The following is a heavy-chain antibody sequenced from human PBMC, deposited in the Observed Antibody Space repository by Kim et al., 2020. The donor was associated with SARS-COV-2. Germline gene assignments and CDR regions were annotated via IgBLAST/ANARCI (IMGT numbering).Heavy chain of an antibody. D-gene: IGHD1-1*01. V-gene: IGHV1-46*01. Sequence: KFQGRVTMTRDTSTSTVYMELSSLRSEDTAVYYCARALGAGGPNWKLWYWGQGTLVTVSS. J-gene: IGHJ4*02. CDR3: ARALGAGGPNWKLWY.